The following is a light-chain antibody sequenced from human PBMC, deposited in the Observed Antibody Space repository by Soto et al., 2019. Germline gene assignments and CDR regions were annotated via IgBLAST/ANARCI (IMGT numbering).Light chain of an antibody. CDR2: AAS. CDR3: QQSYSTPYT. V-gene: IGKV1-39*01. J-gene: IGKJ2*01. Sequence: DIQMTQSPSSLSASVGDRVTITCRASQSISSSFNWYQQKPGKAPKLLIYAASSLQSGVPSRFSGSGSGTDFTLTISSLQPEDFATYYCQQSYSTPYTFDQGTKLEIK. CDR1: QSISSS.